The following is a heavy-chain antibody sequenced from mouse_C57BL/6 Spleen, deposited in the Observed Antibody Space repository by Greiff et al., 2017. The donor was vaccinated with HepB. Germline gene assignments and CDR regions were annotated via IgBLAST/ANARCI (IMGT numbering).Heavy chain of an antibody. V-gene: IGHV3-6*01. Sequence: DVKLQESGPGLVKPSQSLSLTCSVTGYSITSGYYWNWIRQFPGNKLEWMGYISYDGSNNYNPSLKNRISITRDTSKNQFFLKLNSVTTEDTATYYCARAPTGPYYYAMDYWGQGTSVTVSS. CDR3: ARAPTGPYYYAMDY. CDR2: ISYDGSN. J-gene: IGHJ4*01. D-gene: IGHD1-1*01. CDR1: GYSITSGYY.